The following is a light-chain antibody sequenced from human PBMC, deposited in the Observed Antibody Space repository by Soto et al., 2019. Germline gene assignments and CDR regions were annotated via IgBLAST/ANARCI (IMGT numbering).Light chain of an antibody. CDR1: QSVNSD. CDR3: QQYYEWPQLT. J-gene: IGKJ4*01. V-gene: IGKV3-15*01. Sequence: EIVMTQSPDTLSVSPGERVTLSCRDSQSVNSDVAWYHQKAGQSPRLLIYAASTLATGIPDRFSGSGSGTDFTLTITNVQAEALAVYFCQQYYEWPQLTGGGGTRVQIK. CDR2: AAS.